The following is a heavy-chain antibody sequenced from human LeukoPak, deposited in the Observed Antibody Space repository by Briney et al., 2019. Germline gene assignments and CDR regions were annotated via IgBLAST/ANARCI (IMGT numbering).Heavy chain of an antibody. Sequence: ASVKVSCKASGYTFTGYYMHWVRQAPGQGLEWMGWINPNSGGTNYAQKSQGRVTMTRDTSISTAYMELSRLRSDDTAVYYCARASKIVVVPAATPPDPWGQGTLVTVSS. J-gene: IGHJ5*02. CDR1: GYTFTGYY. V-gene: IGHV1-2*02. D-gene: IGHD2-2*01. CDR2: INPNSGGT. CDR3: ARASKIVVVPAATPPDP.